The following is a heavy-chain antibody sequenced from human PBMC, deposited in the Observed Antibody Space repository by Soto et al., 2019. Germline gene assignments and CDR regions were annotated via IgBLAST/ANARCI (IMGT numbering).Heavy chain of an antibody. D-gene: IGHD3-3*01. CDR1: GFTFSSYE. CDR3: ARDGYDFWSGYPAPMDV. J-gene: IGHJ6*02. CDR2: ISSSGSTI. Sequence: GGSLRLSCAATGFTFSSYEMNWVRQAPGKGLEWVSYISSSGSTIYYADSVKGRFTISRDNAKNSLYLQMNSLRAEDTAVYYCARDGYDFWSGYPAPMDVWGQGTTFTVAS. V-gene: IGHV3-48*03.